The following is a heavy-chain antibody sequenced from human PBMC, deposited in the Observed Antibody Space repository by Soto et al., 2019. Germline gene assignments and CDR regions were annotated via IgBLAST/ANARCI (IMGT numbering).Heavy chain of an antibody. V-gene: IGHV1-2*02. CDR2: INPNSGGT. CDR1: GYTFTGYY. Sequence: GASVKVSCKASGYTFTGYYMHWVRQAPGQGLEWMGWINPNSGGTNYAQKFQGRVTMTRDTSTSTAYMELSRLRSDDTAVYYCARDGKRVSPGYYYDMDVWGQGTTVTVSS. D-gene: IGHD1-1*01. J-gene: IGHJ6*02. CDR3: ARDGKRVSPGYYYDMDV.